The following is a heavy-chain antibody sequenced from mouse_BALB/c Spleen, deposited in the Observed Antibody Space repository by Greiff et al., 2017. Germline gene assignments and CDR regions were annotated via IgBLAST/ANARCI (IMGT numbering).Heavy chain of an antibody. CDR2: INPDSSTI. Sequence: EVQLVESGGGLVQPGGSLKLSCAASGFDFSRYWMSWVRQAPGKGLEWIGEINPDSSTINYTPSLKDKFIISRDNAKNTLYLQMSKVRSEDTALYYCATLYYDYEDWFAYWGQGTLVTVSA. V-gene: IGHV4-1*02. CDR3: ATLYYDYEDWFAY. J-gene: IGHJ3*01. CDR1: GFDFSRYW. D-gene: IGHD2-4*01.